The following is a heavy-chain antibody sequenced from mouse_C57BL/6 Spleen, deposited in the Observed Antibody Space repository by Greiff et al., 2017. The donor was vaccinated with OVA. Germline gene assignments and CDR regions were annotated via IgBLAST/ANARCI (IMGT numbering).Heavy chain of an antibody. Sequence: QVQLKQPGAELVRPGSSVKLSCKASGYTFTSYWMDWVKQRPGQGLEWIGNIYPSDSETHYNQKFKDKATLTVDKSSSTAYMQLSSLTSEDSAVYYCAREQRYFDVWGTGTTVTVSS. CDR2: IYPSDSET. CDR3: AREQRYFDV. V-gene: IGHV1-61*01. J-gene: IGHJ1*03. CDR1: GYTFTSYW.